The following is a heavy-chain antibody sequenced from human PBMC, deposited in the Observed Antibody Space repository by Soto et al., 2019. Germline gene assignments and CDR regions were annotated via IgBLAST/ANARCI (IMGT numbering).Heavy chain of an antibody. CDR1: GFTFTNYD. Sequence: QVQLVQSGGGVVQTGRSLRLSCAASGFTFTNYDMHWVRQAPGNGLEWVAIISYDGTNKYYADSLKGRFSISRDNSKNTVYLQMSGLRAEDTAVYYCARQDAALFDYWGQGTLVSVSS. CDR3: ARQDAALFDY. V-gene: IGHV3-33*01. D-gene: IGHD5-18*01. J-gene: IGHJ4*02. CDR2: ISYDGTNK.